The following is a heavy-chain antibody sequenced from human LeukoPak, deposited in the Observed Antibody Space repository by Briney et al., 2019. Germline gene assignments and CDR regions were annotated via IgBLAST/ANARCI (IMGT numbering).Heavy chain of an antibody. CDR1: GYTFTSYD. D-gene: IGHD3-22*01. J-gene: IGHJ6*03. Sequence: GASVKVSCKASGYTFTSYDINWVRQATGQGLEWMGWMNPNSGNTGYAQKFQGRVTMTRNTSISTAYMELSSLRSEDTAVYYCARGYYYDSSGYYPLDYYYMDVWGKGTTVTIS. CDR2: MNPNSGNT. V-gene: IGHV1-8*01. CDR3: ARGYYYDSSGYYPLDYYYMDV.